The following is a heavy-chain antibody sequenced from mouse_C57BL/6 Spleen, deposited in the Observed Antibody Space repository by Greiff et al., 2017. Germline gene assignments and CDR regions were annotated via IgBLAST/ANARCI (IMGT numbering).Heavy chain of an antibody. V-gene: IGHV1-22*01. CDR1: GYTFTDYN. D-gene: IGHD2-5*01. J-gene: IGHJ1*03. Sequence: VQLQQSGPELVKPGASVKMSCKASGYTFTDYNMHWVKQSHGKSLEWIGYINPNNGGTSYNQKFKGKATLTVNKCSSTAYMELRSLTSEDSAVYYCARDSNYPSWYFDVWGTGTTVTVSS. CDR3: ARDSNYPSWYFDV. CDR2: INPNNGGT.